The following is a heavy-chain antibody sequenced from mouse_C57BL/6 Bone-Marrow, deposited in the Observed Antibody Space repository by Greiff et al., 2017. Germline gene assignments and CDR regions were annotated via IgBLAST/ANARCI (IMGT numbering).Heavy chain of an antibody. D-gene: IGHD1-1*01. V-gene: IGHV6-6*01. CDR3: TRGYYGSSYGYFDV. Sequence: EVKVEESGGGLVQPGGSMKLSCAASGFTFRDAWMDWVRQSPEKGLAWVAVIRNKANTHATYYAESVQGRFTISRDDSKSSVYLQMNSLRAEDTGIYYGTRGYYGSSYGYFDVWGTGTTVTVSS. J-gene: IGHJ1*03. CDR2: IRNKANTHAT. CDR1: GFTFRDAW.